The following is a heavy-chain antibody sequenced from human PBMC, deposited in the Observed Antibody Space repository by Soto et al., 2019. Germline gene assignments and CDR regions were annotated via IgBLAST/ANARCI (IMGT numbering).Heavy chain of an antibody. CDR1: GYTFTSYD. V-gene: IGHV1-8*01. CDR2: MNPNSGNT. CDR3: AGDYIWGSYRRRGFDY. D-gene: IGHD3-16*02. J-gene: IGHJ4*02. Sequence: QVQLVQSGAEVKKPGASVKVSCKASGYTFTSYDINWVRQATGQGLEWRGWMNPNSGNTGYAQKFQGRVTMTRNTFISRAYMELSRLRSEDTAVYYCAGDYIWGSYRRRGFDYWGQGTLVTVSS.